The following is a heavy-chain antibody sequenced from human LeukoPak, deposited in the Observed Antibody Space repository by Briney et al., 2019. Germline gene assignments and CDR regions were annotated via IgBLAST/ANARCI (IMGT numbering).Heavy chain of an antibody. V-gene: IGHV3-7*01. CDR3: ARDSKTGLYYRRYHYMDV. CDR2: IKQDGSVK. Sequence: GGSLRLSCAASGFTFSSYWMTWVRQAPGKGLEWVANIKQDGSVKYYVDSVKGRFTISRDDAKNSLYLQMNSLRAEDTAVYYCARDSKTGLYYRRYHYMDVWGKGTTVTVSS. CDR1: GFTFSSYW. J-gene: IGHJ6*03. D-gene: IGHD3-22*01.